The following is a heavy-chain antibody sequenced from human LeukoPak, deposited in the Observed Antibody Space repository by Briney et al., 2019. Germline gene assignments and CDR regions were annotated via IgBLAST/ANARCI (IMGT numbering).Heavy chain of an antibody. CDR1: GGSFSGYY. CDR3: ASLTGSGWYQNFDY. J-gene: IGHJ4*02. Sequence: SETLSLTCAVYGGSFSGYYWSWIRQPPGKGLEWIGEINHSGSTNYNPSLKSRVTISVDTSKNQSSLKLSSVTAADTAVYYCASLTGSGWYQNFDYWGQGTLVTVSS. CDR2: INHSGST. V-gene: IGHV4-34*01. D-gene: IGHD6-19*01.